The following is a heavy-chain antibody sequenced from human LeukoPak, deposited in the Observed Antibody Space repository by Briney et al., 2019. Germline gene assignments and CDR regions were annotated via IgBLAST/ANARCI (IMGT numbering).Heavy chain of an antibody. CDR3: AKDARRYSGWYFFDH. CDR2: ISGDGGNK. CDR1: GFTFTNYA. Sequence: GGSLRLSCVASGFTFTNYAMHWVRQAPGKGLEWVAIISGDGGNKYYADSVKGRFTISRDNSKSTVYLQVNSLRVDDTAVYYCAKDARRYSGWYFFDHWGQGTLVTVSS. V-gene: IGHV3-30-3*01. D-gene: IGHD6-19*01. J-gene: IGHJ4*02.